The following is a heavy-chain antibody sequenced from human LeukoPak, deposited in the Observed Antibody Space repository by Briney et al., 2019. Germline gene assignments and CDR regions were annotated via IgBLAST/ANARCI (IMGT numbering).Heavy chain of an antibody. V-gene: IGHV4-38-2*02. CDR2: IYHSGST. CDR3: AREVISGSNFDY. D-gene: IGHD5-12*01. Sequence: SETLSLTCTVSGYAISSGYYWGWIRQPPGKGLEWIGSIYHSGSTDYNPSLESRVTISVDTSKNQFSLKLSSVTAADTAVYYCAREVISGSNFDYWGRGTLVTVSS. J-gene: IGHJ4*02. CDR1: GYAISSGYY.